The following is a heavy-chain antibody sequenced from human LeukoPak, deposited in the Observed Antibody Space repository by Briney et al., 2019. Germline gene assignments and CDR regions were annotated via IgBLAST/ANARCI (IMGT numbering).Heavy chain of an antibody. CDR3: ARGGHGDFWSGYYVDYYGMDV. V-gene: IGHV3-7*01. Sequence: GGSLRLSCAASGFTFSSYWMSWVRQAPGKGLEWVANIKQDGSEKYYADSVKGRFTISRDNSKNTLYLQMNSLRAEDTAVYYCARGGHGDFWSGYYVDYYGMDVWGQGTTVTVSS. CDR1: GFTFSSYW. D-gene: IGHD3-3*01. CDR2: IKQDGSEK. J-gene: IGHJ6*02.